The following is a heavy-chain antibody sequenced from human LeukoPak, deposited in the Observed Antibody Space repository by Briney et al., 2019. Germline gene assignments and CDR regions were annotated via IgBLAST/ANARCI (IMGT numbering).Heavy chain of an antibody. CDR1: GFTFSSSSYG. Sequence: GGSLRLSCAASGFTFSSSSYGMHWVRQAPGQGLEWVAFLRYDGSNKYYADSVKGRFTISRDNSKNTLYLQMNSLRAEDTAVYYCAKDGAPYLYSGNYLDYWGQGTLVTVSS. CDR2: LRYDGSNK. V-gene: IGHV3-30*02. CDR3: AKDGAPYLYSGNYLDY. J-gene: IGHJ4*02. D-gene: IGHD1-26*01.